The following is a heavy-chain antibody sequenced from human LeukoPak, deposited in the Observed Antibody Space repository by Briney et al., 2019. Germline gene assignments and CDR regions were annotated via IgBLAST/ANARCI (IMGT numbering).Heavy chain of an antibody. CDR2: IIPKSGGT. CDR1: GYTFTGYY. J-gene: IGHJ4*02. Sequence: ASVKVSCKASGYTFTGYYIHWVRQAPGQGLEWMGWIIPKSGGTNYAQKFQGRVTMTRDTSISTAYMELARLRSDDTAVYFCARDSGYYATSSLLQDYWGQGTLVTVSS. CDR3: ARDSGYYATSSLLQDY. D-gene: IGHD3-3*01. V-gene: IGHV1-2*02.